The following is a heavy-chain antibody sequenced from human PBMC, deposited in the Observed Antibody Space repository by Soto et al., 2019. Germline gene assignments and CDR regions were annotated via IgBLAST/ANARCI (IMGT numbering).Heavy chain of an antibody. CDR1: GFSLTTSGMC. CDR3: ARWASSGWSAEQYGMDV. J-gene: IGHJ6*02. V-gene: IGHV2-70*01. Sequence: SGPTLVNPTQTLTLTCTFSGFSLTTSGMCVSWIRQPPGKALEWLALIDWDDDKYYSASLKTRLIISKDTSKNQVVLTMTNMDPVDTDTYYCARWASSGWSAEQYGMDVWGQGSTVTVSS. CDR2: IDWDDDK. D-gene: IGHD6-19*01.